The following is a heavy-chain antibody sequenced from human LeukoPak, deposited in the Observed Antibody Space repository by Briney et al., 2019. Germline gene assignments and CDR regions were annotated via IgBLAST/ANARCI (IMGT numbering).Heavy chain of an antibody. CDR3: ARDRSGGYDEGFDY. Sequence: PGGSLRLSCAASGFTFSSYSMNWVRQAPGKGLEWVSSISSSSSYIYYADSVKGRFTISRDNAKNSLYLQMNSLRAEDTAVYYCARDRSGGYDEGFDYWGQGTLVTVSS. CDR1: GFTFSSYS. CDR2: ISSSSSYI. J-gene: IGHJ4*02. D-gene: IGHD1-26*01. V-gene: IGHV3-21*01.